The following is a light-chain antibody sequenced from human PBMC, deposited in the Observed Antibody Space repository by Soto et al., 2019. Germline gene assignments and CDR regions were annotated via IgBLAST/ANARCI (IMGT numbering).Light chain of an antibody. Sequence: DIQMTQSPSTLSASVGDRVTITCRASQSVSTWLAWYQQKPGKAPNLLIYQASSLAIVVPSRFTGSGSGTEFTLTISSLQPDDFATYFCQQYKSYPWTFGHGTKVEIK. CDR3: QQYKSYPWT. CDR1: QSVSTW. J-gene: IGKJ1*01. V-gene: IGKV1-5*03. CDR2: QAS.